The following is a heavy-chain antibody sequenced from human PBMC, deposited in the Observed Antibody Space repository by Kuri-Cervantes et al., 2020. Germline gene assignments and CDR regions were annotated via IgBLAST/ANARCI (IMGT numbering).Heavy chain of an antibody. CDR1: GFTFSSYD. V-gene: IGHV3-13*01. J-gene: IGHJ4*02. CDR2: IGTAGDT. D-gene: IGHD1-7*01. Sequence: GESLKISCAASGFTFSSYDMHWVRQATGKGLEWVSAIGTAGDTYYPGSVKGRFTISRENAKNSLYLQMNSLRVGDTAIYYCAKEVTRGTQGLGLLESWGQGTLVTVSS. CDR3: AKEVTRGTQGLGLLES.